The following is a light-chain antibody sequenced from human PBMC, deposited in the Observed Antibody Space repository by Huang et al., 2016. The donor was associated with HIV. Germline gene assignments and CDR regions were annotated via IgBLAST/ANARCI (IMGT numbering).Light chain of an antibody. Sequence: EIVMTQSPATLSVSPGESATLSCRASQRVSSNLAWYQQKPGQAPRLLIYGASTRATGIPARFSGSGSGTDFTLTISSLQSEDFAVYYCQHYNNSPYTFGQGTKLEIK. J-gene: IGKJ2*01. CDR1: QRVSSN. CDR2: GAS. V-gene: IGKV3-15*01. CDR3: QHYNNSPYT.